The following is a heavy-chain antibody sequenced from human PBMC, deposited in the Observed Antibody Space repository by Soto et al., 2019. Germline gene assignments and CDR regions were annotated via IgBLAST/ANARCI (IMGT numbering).Heavy chain of an antibody. V-gene: IGHV4-34*01. Sequence: QVQLQQWGAGLLKPSETLSLTCAVYGGSFSGYYWSWIRQPPGKGLEWIGEINDSGSTNYNPSLKSRVTISVDTSKNQFFLKLSSVTAADTAVYYCARMWGGYNSHWGQGTLVTVSS. CDR3: ARMWGGYNSH. J-gene: IGHJ4*02. CDR2: INDSGST. CDR1: GGSFSGYY. D-gene: IGHD6-25*01.